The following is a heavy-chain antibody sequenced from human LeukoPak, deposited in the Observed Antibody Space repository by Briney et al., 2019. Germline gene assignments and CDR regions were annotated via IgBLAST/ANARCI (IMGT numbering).Heavy chain of an antibody. D-gene: IGHD5-18*01. V-gene: IGHV3-48*01. CDR3: ARGGRGYSYGFDY. CDR2: ISSSSSTI. J-gene: IGHJ4*02. Sequence: GGSLRLSCAASGFTFSSYSMNWVRQAPGKGLEWVSYISSSSSTIYYADSVKGRFTISRDNAKSSLYLQMNSLRAEDTAVYYCARGGRGYSYGFDYWGQGTLVTVSS. CDR1: GFTFSSYS.